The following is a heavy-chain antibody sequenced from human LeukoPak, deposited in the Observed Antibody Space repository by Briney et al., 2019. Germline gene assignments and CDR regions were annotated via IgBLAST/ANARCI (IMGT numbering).Heavy chain of an antibody. CDR2: INTSGST. Sequence: SETLSLTCTVSGGSISSYYWTWIRQPAGKGLEWIGRINTSGSTNYNPSLRSRVTMSVNTSKNQFSLNLTSVTAADTAVYSCAREGGDPRWLDPWGQGTLVTVSS. D-gene: IGHD6-25*01. V-gene: IGHV4-4*07. CDR3: AREGGDPRWLDP. J-gene: IGHJ5*02. CDR1: GGSISSYY.